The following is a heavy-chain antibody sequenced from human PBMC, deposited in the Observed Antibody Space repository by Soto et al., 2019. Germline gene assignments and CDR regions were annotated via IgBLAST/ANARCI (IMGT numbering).Heavy chain of an antibody. D-gene: IGHD6-13*01. CDR3: TRGRGTSGWYADY. CDR1: GFAFSDYA. J-gene: IGHJ4*02. V-gene: IGHV3-49*04. Sequence: SLRLSCAASGFAFSDYAVTWVRQAPGKGLEWVGVVRSETYGGSTEYAASVKGRFRISRDDSESIAYLQMTNLKTEDTAVYYCTRGRGTSGWYADYWGKGIRVTVSS. CDR2: VRSETYGGST.